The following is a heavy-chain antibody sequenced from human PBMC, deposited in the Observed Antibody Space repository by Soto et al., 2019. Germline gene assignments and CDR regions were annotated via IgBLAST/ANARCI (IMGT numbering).Heavy chain of an antibody. Sequence: GGSLRLSCAASGFTFSNYAMTWVRQAPGKGLEWVSGLNGSGGSTSSADSVKGRFAISRDNSKNTLYLQMNNLRAEDTALYYCAKGGHFDYWGQGTVVTVSS. CDR1: GFTFSNYA. J-gene: IGHJ4*02. CDR3: AKGGHFDY. V-gene: IGHV3-23*01. D-gene: IGHD5-12*01. CDR2: LNGSGGST.